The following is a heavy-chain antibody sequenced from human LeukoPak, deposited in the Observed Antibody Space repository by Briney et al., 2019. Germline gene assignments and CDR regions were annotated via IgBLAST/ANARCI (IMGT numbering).Heavy chain of an antibody. CDR1: GGSFSGYY. J-gene: IGHJ3*02. CDR3: ARSRRLDAFDI. V-gene: IGHV4-34*01. CDR2: INHSGST. Sequence: ASETLSLTCAVYGGSFSGYYWSWIRQPPGKGLEWIGEINHSGSTNYNPSLKSRVTISVDTSKNQFSLKLSSVTAADTAVYYCARSRRLDAFDIWGQGTMVTVSS.